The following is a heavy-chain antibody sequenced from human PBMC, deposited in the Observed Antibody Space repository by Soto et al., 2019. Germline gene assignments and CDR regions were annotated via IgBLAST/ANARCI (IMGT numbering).Heavy chain of an antibody. CDR3: ARGYTVFGEVTRYHFDY. D-gene: IGHD3-3*01. V-gene: IGHV3-23*01. J-gene: IGHJ4*02. Sequence: VWYLRLSFAASGYSFSDYDLRWVRQAPLKVLEWVSVISESGGSTHYADSVRGRFTVSRDNSKNSIHLQMNSLRADDTAVYYCARGYTVFGEVTRYHFDYWGQGSKLSVSS. CDR1: GYSFSDYD. CDR2: ISESGGST.